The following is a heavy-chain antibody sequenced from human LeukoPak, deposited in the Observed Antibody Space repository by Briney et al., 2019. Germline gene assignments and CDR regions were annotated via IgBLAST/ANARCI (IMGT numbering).Heavy chain of an antibody. CDR2: ISSDGSYQ. J-gene: IGHJ4*02. V-gene: IGHV3-30*04. CDR3: AKDTHSSSWYPRYTFDY. D-gene: IGHD6-13*01. Sequence: PGGSLRLSCAASGFSFSTFAMHWVRQAPGKGLEWVAVISSDGSYQHYSDSVKGRFTISRDNSKNTLYMQMNSLRAEDTAVYYCAKDTHSSSWYPRYTFDYWGQGTLVTVSS. CDR1: GFSFSTFA.